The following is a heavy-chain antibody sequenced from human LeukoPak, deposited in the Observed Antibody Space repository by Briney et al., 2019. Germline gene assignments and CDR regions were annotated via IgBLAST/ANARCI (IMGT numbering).Heavy chain of an antibody. D-gene: IGHD1-1*01. J-gene: IGHJ4*02. CDR3: ARGGTGDLRFFDY. CDR2: IHPDDSDT. Sequence: GVIHPDDSDTRYSPSFRGQVTFSVDKSIRTAYLQWSSLQASDTAIYSCARGGTGDLRFFDYWGQGTLVTVSS. V-gene: IGHV5-51*01.